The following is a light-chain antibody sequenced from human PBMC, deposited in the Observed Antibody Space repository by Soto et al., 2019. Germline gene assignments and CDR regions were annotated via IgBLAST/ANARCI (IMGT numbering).Light chain of an antibody. CDR1: QSVSSN. CDR3: QQYNIGPQT. Sequence: EIVMTQSPATLSVSPGERATISCRASQSVSSNLAWYQQKPGQAPRLLIYGSSTRATGIPARFSGSGSGTVLTLTISLLQSEYFVVYYCQQYNIGPQTFGQGTKVEIK. V-gene: IGKV3-15*01. J-gene: IGKJ1*01. CDR2: GSS.